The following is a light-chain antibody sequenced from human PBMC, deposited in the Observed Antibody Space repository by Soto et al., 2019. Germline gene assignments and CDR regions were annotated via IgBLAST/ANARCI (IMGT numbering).Light chain of an antibody. J-gene: IGKJ5*01. V-gene: IGKV1-39*01. Sequence: IQMSQAPSSLSASVVYRVTITCLASQSISSYLNWYQQKPGKAPKLLIYAASSLQSGVPSRFSGSGSGTDFTLTISSLQPEDFATYYCQQSYSTLITFGQGTRLEIK. CDR1: QSISSY. CDR2: AAS. CDR3: QQSYSTLIT.